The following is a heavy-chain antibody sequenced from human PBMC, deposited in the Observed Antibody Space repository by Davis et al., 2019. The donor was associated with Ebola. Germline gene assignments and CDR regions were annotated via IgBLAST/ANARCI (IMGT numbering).Heavy chain of an antibody. V-gene: IGHV1-46*01. J-gene: IGHJ6*02. CDR1: GYTFTSYY. CDR2: INPSGGST. Sequence: ASVTVSCKAPGYTFTSYYMHWVRQAPGQGLEWMGIINPSGGSTSYAQKFQGRVTMTRDTSTSTVYMELSSLRSEDTAVYYCARERGDGYYYYGMDVWGQGTTVTVSS. CDR3: ARERGDGYYYYGMDV. D-gene: IGHD3-10*01.